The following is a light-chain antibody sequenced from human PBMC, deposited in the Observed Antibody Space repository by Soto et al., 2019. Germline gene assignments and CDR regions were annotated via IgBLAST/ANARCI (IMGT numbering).Light chain of an antibody. Sequence: DIQMTQSPSTLSASVGDRVAITCRASQSITNRLARYQLKPGKAPKVLIYDALNLESGVPSRFSGSGYGTEFTLTIRSLQPDDFATYCCQHYGGMWTFGQGTKVDIK. CDR1: QSITNR. CDR2: DAL. CDR3: QHYGGMWT. J-gene: IGKJ1*01. V-gene: IGKV1-5*01.